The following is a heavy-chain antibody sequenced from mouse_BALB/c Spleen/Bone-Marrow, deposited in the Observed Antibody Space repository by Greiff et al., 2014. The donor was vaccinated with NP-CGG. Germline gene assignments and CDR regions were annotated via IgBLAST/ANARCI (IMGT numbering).Heavy chain of an antibody. Sequence: EVKLQESGAELVKSGASVKLSCTASGFNIKDTYMHWVKQRPEQGLEWIGRIDPANGNTKYDPKFQGKATITADTSSNTAHLQLSSXXSEDTAVYYCASYVYGYYFDYWGQGTTLTVSS. J-gene: IGHJ2*01. D-gene: IGHD2-2*01. CDR3: ASYVYGYYFDY. V-gene: IGHV14-3*02. CDR2: IDPANGNT. CDR1: GFNIKDTY.